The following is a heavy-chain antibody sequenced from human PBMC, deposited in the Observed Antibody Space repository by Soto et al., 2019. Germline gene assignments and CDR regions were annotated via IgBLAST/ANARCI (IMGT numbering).Heavy chain of an antibody. D-gene: IGHD2-15*01. CDR3: ARPYCSGGSCYRNVNWFDP. J-gene: IGHJ5*02. V-gene: IGHV4-39*01. Sequence: ETLSLTCTVSGGSISSSSYYWGWIRQPPGKGLEWIGSIYYSGSTYYNPSLKSRVTISVDTSKNQFSLKLSSVTAVDTAVYYCARPYCSGGSCYRNVNWFDPWGQGTLVTAPQ. CDR2: IYYSGST. CDR1: GGSISSSSYY.